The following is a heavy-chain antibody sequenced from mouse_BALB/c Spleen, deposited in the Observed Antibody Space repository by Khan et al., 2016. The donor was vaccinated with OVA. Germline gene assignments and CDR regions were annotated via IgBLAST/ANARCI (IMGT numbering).Heavy chain of an antibody. J-gene: IGHJ4*01. CDR3: ARDGSRYNYAMDY. D-gene: IGHD2-3*01. Sequence: EVQLVESGPGLVKPSQSLSLTCTVTGYSITSDYAWNWTRQFPGNKLEWMGYISSSGSTNYNPALKSRISITRDTSKNQFFLQLNSVTTEDTATYYCARDGSRYNYAMDYWSQGTSVTVSS. V-gene: IGHV3-2*02. CDR1: GYSITSDYA. CDR2: ISSSGST.